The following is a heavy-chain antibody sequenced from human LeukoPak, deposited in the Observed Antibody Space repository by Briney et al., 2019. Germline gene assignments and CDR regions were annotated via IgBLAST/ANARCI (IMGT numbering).Heavy chain of an antibody. CDR3: ASFDYSDSPY. V-gene: IGHV3-21*01. J-gene: IGHJ4*02. D-gene: IGHD2-21*01. Sequence: GGSLRLSCAASGFTFSHYSMNWIRQAPGKGLEWVSSISSSSSYIYYADSVKGRFTISRDNAKNSLYLQMNSLRAEDTAVYYCASFDYSDSPYWGQGTLVTVSS. CDR1: GFTFSHYS. CDR2: ISSSSSYI.